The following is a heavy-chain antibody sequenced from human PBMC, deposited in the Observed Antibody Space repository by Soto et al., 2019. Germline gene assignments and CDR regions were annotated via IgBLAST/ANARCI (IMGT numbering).Heavy chain of an antibody. V-gene: IGHV2-5*02. D-gene: IGHD6-13*01. CDR2: IYWDDDK. CDR3: ALIAAAGTSFGYYYYYMDV. Sequence: GLDLEWLALIYWDDDKRYSPSLKSRLTITKDTSKNQVVLTMTNMDPVDTATYYCALIAAAGTSFGYYYYYMDVWGKGTTVTVSS. J-gene: IGHJ6*03.